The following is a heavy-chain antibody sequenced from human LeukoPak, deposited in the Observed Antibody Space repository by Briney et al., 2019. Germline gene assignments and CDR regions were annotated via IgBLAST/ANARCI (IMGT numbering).Heavy chain of an antibody. J-gene: IGHJ4*02. V-gene: IGHV4-34*01. CDR1: GGSFSGYY. D-gene: IGHD4-17*01. CDR3: ARCPLRWYPRHYFDY. CDR2: INHSGST. Sequence: SETLSLTCTVYGGSFSGYYWSWIRQPPGKGLEWIGEINHSGSTNYNPSLKSRVTISVDTSKNQFSLKLSSVTAADTAVYYCARCPLRWYPRHYFDYWGQGTLVTVSS.